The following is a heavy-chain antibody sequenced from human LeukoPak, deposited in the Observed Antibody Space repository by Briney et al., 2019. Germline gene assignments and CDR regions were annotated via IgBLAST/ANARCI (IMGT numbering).Heavy chain of an antibody. CDR2: IYSSGST. D-gene: IGHD5-18*01. V-gene: IGHV4-30-4*08. CDR3: ARGGPYSYGSQPHDY. Sequence: SETLSLTCTVSGGSISSGDYYWSWIRQPPGKGLEWIGYIYSSGSTYYNPSLKSRVTISVDTSKNQFSLKLSSVTAADTAVYYCARGGPYSYGSQPHDYWGQGTLVTVSS. J-gene: IGHJ4*02. CDR1: GGSISSGDYY.